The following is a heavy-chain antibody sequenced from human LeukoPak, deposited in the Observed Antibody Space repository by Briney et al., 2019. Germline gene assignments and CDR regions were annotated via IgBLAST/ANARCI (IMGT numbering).Heavy chain of an antibody. J-gene: IGHJ4*02. Sequence: SETLSLTCTLSGGSISSGTYYWSWVRQPAGKGLEWIGRVYTSGGTNYNSSLKSRVTISLDTSKNQFSLNLSSVTAADTAVYYCAREYYDYVWGSYRFDYWGQGTLVTVSP. CDR2: VYTSGGT. D-gene: IGHD3-16*01. CDR1: GGSISSGTYY. CDR3: AREYYDYVWGSYRFDY. V-gene: IGHV4-61*02.